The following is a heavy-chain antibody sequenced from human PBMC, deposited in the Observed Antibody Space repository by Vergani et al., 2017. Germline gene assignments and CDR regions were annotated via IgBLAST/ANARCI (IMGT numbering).Heavy chain of an antibody. V-gene: IGHV4-34*01. D-gene: IGHD2-15*01. CDR3: ARMVVAATQQHAFDI. Sequence: QVQLQQWGAGLLKPSETLSLTRAVYGGSFSGYYWSWIRQPPGKGLEWIGEIYHSGSTNYNPSLKSRVTISVDKSKNQFSLKLSSVTAADTAVYYCARMVVAATQQHAFDIWGQGTMVTVSS. CDR2: IYHSGST. CDR1: GGSFSGYY. J-gene: IGHJ3*02.